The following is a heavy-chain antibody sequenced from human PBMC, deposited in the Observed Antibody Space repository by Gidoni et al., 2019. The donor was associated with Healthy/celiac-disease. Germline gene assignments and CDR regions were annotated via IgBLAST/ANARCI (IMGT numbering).Heavy chain of an antibody. CDR3: ARDRGYYYDSSGYGHYYYYGMDV. CDR2: IIPIFGTA. V-gene: IGHV1-69*01. CDR1: GGTFSSYA. J-gene: IGHJ6*02. D-gene: IGHD3-22*01. Sequence: QVQLVQSGAEVKKPGSSVKVSCKASGGTFSSYAISWVRQAPGQGLEWMGGIIPIFGTANYAQKFQGRVTITADESTSTAYMELSSLRSEDTAVYYCARDRGYYYDSSGYGHYYYYGMDVWGQGTTVTVSS.